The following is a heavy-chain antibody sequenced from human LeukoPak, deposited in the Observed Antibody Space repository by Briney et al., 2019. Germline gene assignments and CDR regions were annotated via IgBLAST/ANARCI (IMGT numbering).Heavy chain of an antibody. J-gene: IGHJ4*02. CDR2: ISGSGGST. CDR3: AKDRKSSGWYQEAMFDY. V-gene: IGHV3-23*01. CDR1: GFTFSSYA. Sequence: GSLRLSCAASGFTFSSYAMSWVRQAPGKGLEWVSAISGSGGSTYYADSVKGRFTISRDNSKKTLYLQMNSLRAEDTAVYYCAKDRKSSGWYQEAMFDYWGQGTLVTVSS. D-gene: IGHD6-19*01.